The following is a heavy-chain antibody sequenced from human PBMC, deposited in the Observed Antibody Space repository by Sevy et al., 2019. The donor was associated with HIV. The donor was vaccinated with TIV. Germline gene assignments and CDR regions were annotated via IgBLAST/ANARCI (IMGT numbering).Heavy chain of an antibody. D-gene: IGHD4-17*01. J-gene: IGHJ6*02. CDR2: ISSSSTI. Sequence: GGSLRLSCAASGFTFSSYSMNWVRQAPGKGLEWVSYISSSSTIYYADSVKGRFTISRDNAKNSLYLQMNSLRAEDTAVYYCARAARLPNYYYGMDVWGQGTTVTVS. V-gene: IGHV3-48*01. CDR3: ARAARLPNYYYGMDV. CDR1: GFTFSSYS.